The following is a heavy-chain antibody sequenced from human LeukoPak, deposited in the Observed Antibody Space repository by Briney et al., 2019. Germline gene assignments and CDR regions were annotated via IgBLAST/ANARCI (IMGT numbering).Heavy chain of an antibody. CDR3: ARGTPPTVTTFWWFDP. Sequence: SETLSLTCAVYGGSFSGYYWSWIRQPPGKGLEWIGEINHSGSTNYNPSLKSRVTISVDTSKSQFSLKLSSVTAADTAVYYCARGTPPTVTTFWWFDPWGQGTLVTVSS. D-gene: IGHD4-17*01. V-gene: IGHV4-34*01. J-gene: IGHJ5*02. CDR1: GGSFSGYY. CDR2: INHSGST.